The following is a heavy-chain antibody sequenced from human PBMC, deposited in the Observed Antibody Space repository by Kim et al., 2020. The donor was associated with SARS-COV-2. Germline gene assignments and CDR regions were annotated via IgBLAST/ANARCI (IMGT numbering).Heavy chain of an antibody. CDR3: AKYYGSGSYYNGYNAFDI. D-gene: IGHD3-10*01. J-gene: IGHJ3*02. V-gene: IGHV4-59*10. Sequence: KSAVTISEDTSKNQFSLKLSSVTAADTAVYYCAKYYGSGSYYNGYNAFDIWGQGTMVTVSS.